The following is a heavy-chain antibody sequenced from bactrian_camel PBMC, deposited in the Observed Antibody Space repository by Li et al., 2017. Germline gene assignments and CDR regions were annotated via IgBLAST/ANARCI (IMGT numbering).Heavy chain of an antibody. CDR3: AAASFPFVVSAAGNCGPRLYNY. J-gene: IGHJ4*01. V-gene: IGHV3S1*01. D-gene: IGHD6*01. CDR2: ILRDDGSI. Sequence: QVQLVESGGGSVQAGGSLRLSCAASGAIETTNCMGWFRQTPGKEREGVAGILRDDGSIFYGDSMKGRFTISQDKAKNTVYLQMNSLKPEDTAKYYCAAASFPFVVSAAGNCGPRLYNYWGQGTQVTVS. CDR1: GAIETTNC.